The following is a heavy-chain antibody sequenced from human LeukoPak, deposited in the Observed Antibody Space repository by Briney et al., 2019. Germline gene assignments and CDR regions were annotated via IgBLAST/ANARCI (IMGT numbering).Heavy chain of an antibody. CDR1: GFTFSSYA. CDR3: AKAFYYGPDSSYVSFDY. D-gene: IGHD3-10*01. J-gene: IGHJ4*02. V-gene: IGHV3-23*01. Sequence: PGGSLRLSCAASGFTFSSYAMSWVRQAPGKGLEWVSSITPSGGDTFYTDSVKGRFTISRDNSRNTLYLQMNTLRAEDTAVYYCAKAFYYGPDSSYVSFDYWGQGTLVTVSS. CDR2: ITPSGGDT.